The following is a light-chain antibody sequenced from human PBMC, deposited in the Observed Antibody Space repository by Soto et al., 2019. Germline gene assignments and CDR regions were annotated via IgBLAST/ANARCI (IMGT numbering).Light chain of an antibody. Sequence: QSALTQPPSVSGSPGQSVAISCTGTSSDVGSYNRVAWYQQPPGTAPKLMISEVNNRPSGVPDRFSGSKSGNTASLTISGLQAEAEADYYCSSYTSSNTYVFGTGTKLTVL. CDR1: SSDVGSYNR. V-gene: IGLV2-18*02. CDR3: SSYTSSNTYV. J-gene: IGLJ1*01. CDR2: EVN.